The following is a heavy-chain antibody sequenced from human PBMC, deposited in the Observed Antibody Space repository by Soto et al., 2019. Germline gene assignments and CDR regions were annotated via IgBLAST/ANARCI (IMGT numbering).Heavy chain of an antibody. CDR1: GYSFTSYW. J-gene: IGHJ1*01. CDR2: IYPGDSDT. D-gene: IGHD2-8*01. V-gene: IGHV5-51*01. CDR3: ARSPLYCTNGVCYTEYFQH. Sequence: PGESLKISCKGSGYSFTSYWIGWVRQMPWKGLEWMGIIYPGDSDTRYSPSFQGQVTISADKSISTAYLQWSSLKASDTAMYYCARSPLYCTNGVCYTEYFQHWGQGTLVTVSS.